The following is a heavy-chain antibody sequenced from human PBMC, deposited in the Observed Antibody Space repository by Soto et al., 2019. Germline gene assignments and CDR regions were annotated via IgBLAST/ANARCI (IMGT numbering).Heavy chain of an antibody. CDR2: IIPIFGTA. J-gene: IGHJ4*02. CDR1: GGTFSSYA. D-gene: IGHD3-3*01. CDR3: ARAWSGYYPVIPHEYYFDS. Sequence: QVQLVQSGAEVKKPGSSVKVSCKASGGTFSSYAISWVRQAPGQGLEWMGGIIPIFGTANYAQKFQGRVTSTADESTSTAYRELSSLRSEDTAVYYCARAWSGYYPVIPHEYYFDSWGQGTLVTVSS. V-gene: IGHV1-69*12.